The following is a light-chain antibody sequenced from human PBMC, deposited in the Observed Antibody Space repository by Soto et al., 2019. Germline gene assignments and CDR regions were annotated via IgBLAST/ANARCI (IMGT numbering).Light chain of an antibody. CDR2: KAS. Sequence: DIQMTQSPSTLSASVGDRVTITCRASQSISSWLAWYQQKPGKAPKLLFYKASSLESGVPSRFSGSGSGTEFTLTISSLQPDDFATYYCQQYNSVLYTFGQGTKLEIK. J-gene: IGKJ2*01. CDR1: QSISSW. CDR3: QQYNSVLYT. V-gene: IGKV1-5*03.